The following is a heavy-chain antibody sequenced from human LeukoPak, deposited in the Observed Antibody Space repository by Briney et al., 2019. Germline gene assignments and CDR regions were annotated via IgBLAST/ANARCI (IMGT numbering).Heavy chain of an antibody. V-gene: IGHV3-23*01. CDR3: AKAGMILA. D-gene: IGHD3-22*01. CDR2: ISGSGGST. J-gene: IGHJ5*02. CDR1: GFTFDDYG. Sequence: GGSLRLSCAASGFTFDDYGMSWVRQAPGKGLEWVSAISGSGGSTFYADSVKGRFTISRDNSKNTLYLQMNNLRAEDTAVYYCAKAGMILAWGQGTLVTVSS.